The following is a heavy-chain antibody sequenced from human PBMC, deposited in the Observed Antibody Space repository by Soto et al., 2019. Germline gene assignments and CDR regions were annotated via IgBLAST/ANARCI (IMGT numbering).Heavy chain of an antibody. V-gene: IGHV3-30-3*01. CDR1: GFTFSSYA. J-gene: IGHJ6*02. CDR3: ARGGNYDFWSGYYSHYYYGMDV. Sequence: GGSLRLSCAASGFTFSSYAMHWVRQAPGKGLEWVAVISYDGSNKYYADSVKGRFTISRDNSKNTLYLQMNSLRAEDTAVYYCARGGNYDFWSGYYSHYYYGMDVWGQGTTVTVSS. D-gene: IGHD3-3*01. CDR2: ISYDGSNK.